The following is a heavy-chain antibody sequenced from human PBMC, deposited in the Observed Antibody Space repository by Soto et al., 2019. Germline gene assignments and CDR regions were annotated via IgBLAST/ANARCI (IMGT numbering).Heavy chain of an antibody. D-gene: IGHD2-2*01. J-gene: IGHJ6*03. CDR2: IYYSGST. V-gene: IGHV4-39*01. CDR3: ARHALSYCSSTSCFPYYYYYYMDV. Sequence: SEPLSLTCTVSGGSISSSSYYWGWIRQPPGKGLEWIGSIYYSGSTYYNPSLKSRVTISVDTSKNQFSLKLSSVTAADTAVYYCARHALSYCSSTSCFPYYYYYYMDVWGKGTTVTVSS. CDR1: GGSISSSSYY.